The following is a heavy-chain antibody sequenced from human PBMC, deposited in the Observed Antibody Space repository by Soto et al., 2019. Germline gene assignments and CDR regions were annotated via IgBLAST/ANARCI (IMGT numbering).Heavy chain of an antibody. V-gene: IGHV4-61*05. D-gene: IGHD6-13*01. J-gene: IGHJ4*02. Sequence: SETLSLTCDVSGDTISTGGYTWAWIRQPPGKGLEWIGYIYYSGSTNYNPSLKSRVTISVDTSKNQFSLKLSSVTAADTAVYYCARRYSSSFDYWGQGTLVTVSS. CDR2: IYYSGST. CDR1: GDTISTGGYT. CDR3: ARRYSSSFDY.